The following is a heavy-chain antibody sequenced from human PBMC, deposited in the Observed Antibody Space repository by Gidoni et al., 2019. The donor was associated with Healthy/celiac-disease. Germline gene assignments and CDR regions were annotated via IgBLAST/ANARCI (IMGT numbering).Heavy chain of an antibody. CDR1: GFTFSSYE. J-gene: IGHJ6*02. CDR3: ARNSGYDSVYYYYYYGMDV. D-gene: IGHD5-12*01. CDR2: ISSSGSTI. V-gene: IGHV3-48*03. Sequence: EVQLVESGGGLVQPGGSLRLSCAASGFTFSSYELNWVRQAPGKGLEWVSYISSSGSTIYYADSVKGRFTISRDNAKNSLYLQMNSLRAEDTAVYYCARNSGYDSVYYYYYYGMDVWGQGTTVTVSS.